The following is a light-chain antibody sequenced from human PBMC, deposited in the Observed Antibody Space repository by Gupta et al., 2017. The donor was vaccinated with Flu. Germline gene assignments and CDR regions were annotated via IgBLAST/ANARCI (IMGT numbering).Light chain of an antibody. Sequence: DIQMTQSPSSLSASVGDRVTITCRASQSISSYLNWYQQKPGKAPKLLIYAASSLQSGVPSRFSGSGCGKDFTLTNSSRQPEDFAAYYCQQNDSNPPWTFGQGTKVEIK. J-gene: IGKJ1*01. CDR2: AAS. CDR1: QSISSY. V-gene: IGKV1-39*01. CDR3: QQNDSNPPWT.